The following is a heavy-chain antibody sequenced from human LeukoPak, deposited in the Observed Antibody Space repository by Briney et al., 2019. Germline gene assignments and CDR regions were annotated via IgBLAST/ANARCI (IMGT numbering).Heavy chain of an antibody. Sequence: ASVKVSCKVSGYTLTELSMHWVRQAPGKGLEWMGGFDPEDGETIYAQKFQGRVTMTRDTSTSTVYMELSSLRSEDTAVYYCARGARGYGGNSGVYFDYWGQGTLVTVSS. CDR1: GYTLTELS. D-gene: IGHD4-23*01. J-gene: IGHJ4*02. V-gene: IGHV1-24*01. CDR2: FDPEDGET. CDR3: ARGARGYGGNSGVYFDY.